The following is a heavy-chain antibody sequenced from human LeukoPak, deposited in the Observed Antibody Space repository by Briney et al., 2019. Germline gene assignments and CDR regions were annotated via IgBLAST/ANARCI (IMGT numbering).Heavy chain of an antibody. D-gene: IGHD3-16*01. V-gene: IGHV1-2*02. CDR2: IKPSSGGT. CDR1: GYTFTGYY. Sequence: ASVKVSCKASGYTFTGYYIHWVRQAPGQGLEWMGWIKPSSGGTNYAQNFQGRVTMTRDTSINTAYMELSRLRSEDTAVYYCARSDYAWGYYYYYYMNVWGKGTTVTISS. CDR3: ARSDYAWGYYYYYYMNV. J-gene: IGHJ6*03.